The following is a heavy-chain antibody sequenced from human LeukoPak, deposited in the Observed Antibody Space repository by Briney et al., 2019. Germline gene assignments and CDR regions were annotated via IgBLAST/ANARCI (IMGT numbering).Heavy chain of an antibody. V-gene: IGHV1-2*02. CDR2: INPNSGGT. CDR3: ARGYCSSTSCYPFFDY. CDR1: GYTFTGYY. J-gene: IGHJ4*02. D-gene: IGHD2-2*01. Sequence: AASVKVSCKASGYTFTGYYMHWVRQAPGQGLEWMGWINPNSGGTNYAQKFQGRVTMTRDTSISTAYMELSRLRSDDTAVYYCARGYCSSTSCYPFFDYWGQGTLVTVSS.